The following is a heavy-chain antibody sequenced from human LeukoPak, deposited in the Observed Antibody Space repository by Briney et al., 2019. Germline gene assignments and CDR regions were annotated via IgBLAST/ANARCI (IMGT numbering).Heavy chain of an antibody. CDR3: ARDDDGFSGSSPHDY. J-gene: IGHJ4*02. Sequence: GGSLRLSCAASGFTFSSYSMNWVRQAPGEGLEWVSSISSSSSYIYYADSVKGRFTISRDNAKNSLYLQMNSLRAEDTAVYYCARDDDGFSGSSPHDYWGQGTLVTVSS. D-gene: IGHD1-26*01. CDR2: ISSSSSYI. CDR1: GFTFSSYS. V-gene: IGHV3-21*01.